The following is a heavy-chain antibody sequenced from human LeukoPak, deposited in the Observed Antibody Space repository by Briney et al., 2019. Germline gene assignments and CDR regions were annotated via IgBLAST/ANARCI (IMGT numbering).Heavy chain of an antibody. D-gene: IGHD3-22*01. CDR1: GGSLSSSSYY. V-gene: IGHV4-39*07. CDR3: ARDTDYYDSSGLGRAFDI. J-gene: IGHJ3*02. Sequence: SETLSLTCTVSGGSLSSSSYYWGWIRQPPGKGLEWIGSIYYSGSTYYNPSLKSRVTISVDTSKNQFCLKLSSVTAADTAVYYWARDTDYYDSSGLGRAFDIWGQGTMVTVSS. CDR2: IYYSGST.